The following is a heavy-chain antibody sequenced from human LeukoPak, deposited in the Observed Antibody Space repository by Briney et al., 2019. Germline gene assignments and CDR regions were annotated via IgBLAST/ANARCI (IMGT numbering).Heavy chain of an antibody. CDR3: AKRAREYYYGSGSYGSVDY. V-gene: IGHV3-23*01. CDR1: GCTFSSYA. D-gene: IGHD3-10*01. J-gene: IGHJ4*02. Sequence: GGSLRLSCAASGCTFSSYAMSWVRQAPGKGLEWVSAISGSGGSTYYADSVKGRFTISRDNSKNTLYLQMNSLRAEDTAVYYCAKRAREYYYGSGSYGSVDYWGQGTLVTVSS. CDR2: ISGSGGST.